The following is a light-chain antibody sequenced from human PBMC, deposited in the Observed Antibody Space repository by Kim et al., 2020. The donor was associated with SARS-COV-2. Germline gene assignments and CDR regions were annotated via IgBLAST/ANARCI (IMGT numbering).Light chain of an antibody. CDR1: SSNIGSNY. V-gene: IGLV1-47*01. J-gene: IGLJ3*02. CDR2: ANN. Sequence: GARVTISCSGSSSNIGSNYVYWYQQLPGTAPKLLIYANNQRPSGVPDRFSGSKSGTSVSLAISGLRSEDEADYYCAAWDDSLSGLVLGGGTKLTVL. CDR3: AAWDDSLSGLV.